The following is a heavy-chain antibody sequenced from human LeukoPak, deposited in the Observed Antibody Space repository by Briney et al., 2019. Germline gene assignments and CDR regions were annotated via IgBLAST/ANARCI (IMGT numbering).Heavy chain of an antibody. CDR2: INNDGSRT. CDR1: GFSISNYW. CDR3: ARDRDTTYYYDSRRYYFDY. D-gene: IGHD3-22*01. J-gene: IGHJ4*02. Sequence: GGSLRLSCAASGFSISNYWMHWVRQAPAKGLAWVSVINNDGSRTTYADSVKGRFTMSRDIAKNTLYLQMNSLRAEDTAVYYCARDRDTTYYYDSRRYYFDYWGQGTLVTVSS. V-gene: IGHV3-74*01.